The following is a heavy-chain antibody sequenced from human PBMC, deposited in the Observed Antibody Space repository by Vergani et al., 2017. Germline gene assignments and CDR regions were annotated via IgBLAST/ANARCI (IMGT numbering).Heavy chain of an antibody. CDR2: INHRGST. CDR3: AIQSYYYNSSGLRR. D-gene: IGHD3-22*01. Sequence: QVQLQQWGAGLLKPSETLSLTCAVYGGSFSGYYWSWIRQPPGKGLEWIGEINHRGSTNYNPSLKSRVPISVDTSKNQFSLNLSSVTAADTAFYYCAIQSYYYNSSGLRRWGQGTLVTVSS. CDR1: GGSFSGYY. J-gene: IGHJ4*02. V-gene: IGHV4-34*02.